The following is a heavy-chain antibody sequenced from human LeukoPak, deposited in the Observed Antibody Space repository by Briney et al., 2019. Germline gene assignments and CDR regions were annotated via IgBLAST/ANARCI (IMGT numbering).Heavy chain of an antibody. CDR2: IKQGGSEK. CDR1: GFTFSSYG. D-gene: IGHD6-6*01. Sequence: GGSLRLSCAASGFTFSSYGMHWVRQAPGKGLEWVANIKQGGSEKYYVDSVKGRFTISRDNAKNSLYLQMNSLRAEGTAVYYCAREVAARRLGSWVDPWGQGALVTVSS. J-gene: IGHJ5*02. V-gene: IGHV3-7*01. CDR3: AREVAARRLGSWVDP.